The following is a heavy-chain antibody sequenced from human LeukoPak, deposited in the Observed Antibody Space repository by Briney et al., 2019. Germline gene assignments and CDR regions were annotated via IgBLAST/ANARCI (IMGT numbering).Heavy chain of an antibody. CDR1: NYIFTAYY. V-gene: IGHV1-2*02. J-gene: IGHJ4*02. CDR3: AREGGNGGFDY. Sequence: ASVKVFCKASNYIFTAYYIHWLRQAPGQGLEWMGWIIPNTGGTNYAQELQGRVTMTSDASITIVYMEMSSLKFDDTAIYYCAREGGNGGFDYWGQGTLVTVSS. D-gene: IGHD2-15*01. CDR2: IIPNTGGT.